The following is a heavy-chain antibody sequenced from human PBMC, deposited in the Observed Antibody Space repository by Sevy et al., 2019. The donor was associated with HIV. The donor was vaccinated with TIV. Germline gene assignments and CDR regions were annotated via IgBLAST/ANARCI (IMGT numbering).Heavy chain of an antibody. D-gene: IGHD3-3*01. CDR2: IYYSGST. CDR3: ARCYYDFWSGYYPLGYYYYGMDV. Sequence: SETLSLTCTVSGGSISSYYWSWIRQPPGKGLEWIGYIYYSGSTNYNPSLKSRVTISVDTSKNQFSLKLSSVTAADTAVYYCARCYYDFWSGYYPLGYYYYGMDVWGQGTTVTVSS. V-gene: IGHV4-59*01. J-gene: IGHJ6*02. CDR1: GGSISSYY.